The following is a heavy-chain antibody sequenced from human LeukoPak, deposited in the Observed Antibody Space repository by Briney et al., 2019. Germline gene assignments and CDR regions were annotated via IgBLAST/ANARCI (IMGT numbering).Heavy chain of an antibody. D-gene: IGHD6-13*01. J-gene: IGHJ4*02. V-gene: IGHV3-21*01. CDR1: GFTFSSYS. CDR2: ISSSSSYI. Sequence: GGSLRLSCAASGFTFSSYSMNWVRQAPGKGLEWVSSISSSSSYIYYADSVKGRFTISRDNAKNSLYLQMNSLRAEDTAVYYCARVEGGSSWYAGGVSDYWGQGTLVTVSS. CDR3: ARVEGGSSWYAGGVSDY.